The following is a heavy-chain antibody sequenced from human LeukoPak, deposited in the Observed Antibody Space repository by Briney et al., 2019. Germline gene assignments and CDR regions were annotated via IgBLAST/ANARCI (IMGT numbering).Heavy chain of an antibody. CDR1: GFTFSYHW. CDR3: ARGHDWRSDY. Sequence: GGSLRLSCTASGFTFSYHWMSWVRQAPGKGLEWVANIKQDGTEKYYEDAVKGRSTISRDNAWNSVYLQMNSLRAEDTAVYYCARGHDWRSDYWGQGTLVTVSS. CDR2: IKQDGTEK. D-gene: IGHD3-9*01. V-gene: IGHV3-7*04. J-gene: IGHJ4*02.